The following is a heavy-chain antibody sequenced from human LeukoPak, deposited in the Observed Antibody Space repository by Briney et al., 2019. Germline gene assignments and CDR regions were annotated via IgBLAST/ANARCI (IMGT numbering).Heavy chain of an antibody. CDR2: ISAYSANT. CDR1: GYTFVNSG. Sequence: ASVKVSCKASGYTFVNSGITWVRQAPGQGLEWMGWISAYSANTNYEQKFRGRVAMTTDTSTSTAYMELRSLRSDDTAMYYCARDLGDCSSTSCPFDYWGQGTLVTVSS. J-gene: IGHJ4*02. V-gene: IGHV1-18*01. CDR3: ARDLGDCSSTSCPFDY. D-gene: IGHD2-2*01.